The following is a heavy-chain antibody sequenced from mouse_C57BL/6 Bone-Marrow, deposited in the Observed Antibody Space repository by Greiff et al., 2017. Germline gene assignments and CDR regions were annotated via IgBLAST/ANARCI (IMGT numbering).Heavy chain of an antibody. Sequence: VQLQQSGAELVKPGASVKMSCKASGYTFTSYWITWVKQRPGQGLEWIGDIYPGSGSTNYNEKFKSKATLTVDTSSSTAYMQLSSLTSEDSAVYYCARLDTTVVAPYPRLDYWGQGTTLTVSS. J-gene: IGHJ2*01. CDR1: GYTFTSYW. CDR3: ARLDTTVVAPYPRLDY. D-gene: IGHD1-1*01. CDR2: IYPGSGST. V-gene: IGHV1-55*01.